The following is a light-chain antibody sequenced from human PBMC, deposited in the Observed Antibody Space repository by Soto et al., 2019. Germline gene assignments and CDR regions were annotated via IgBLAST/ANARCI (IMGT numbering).Light chain of an antibody. Sequence: LTQPPATLSVSPGQRATLSCRASQSVSSYLAWYQQKPGQAPRLLIYDASNRATGIPARFSGSGSGTDFTLTISRLEPEDFAVYYCQQYGSSLWTFGQGTKVDIK. CDR3: QQYGSSLWT. V-gene: IGKV3-20*01. J-gene: IGKJ1*01. CDR2: DAS. CDR1: QSVSSY.